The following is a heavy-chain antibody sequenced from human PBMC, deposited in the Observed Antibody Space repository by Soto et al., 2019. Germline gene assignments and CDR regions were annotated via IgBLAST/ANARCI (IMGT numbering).Heavy chain of an antibody. D-gene: IGHD5-12*01. CDR1: GASFSSNA. V-gene: IGHV1-69*14. CDR3: VRVVAIPGYPDN. CDR2: IVPTVDTS. J-gene: IGHJ4*02. Sequence: QVQLVQSGAEVRQPASSVKVSCKTSGASFSSNAITWVRQAPGQGLEWMGGIVPTVDTSTYAQKFQGRVTITADKFTNTVYMELSSLRSDDTAVYYCVRVVAIPGYPDNWGQGTLVTVSP.